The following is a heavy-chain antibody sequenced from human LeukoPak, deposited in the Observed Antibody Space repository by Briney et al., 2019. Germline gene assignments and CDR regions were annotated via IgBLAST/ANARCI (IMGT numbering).Heavy chain of an antibody. D-gene: IGHD3-22*01. J-gene: IGHJ4*02. Sequence: ASVKVSCKASGYTSTSYGISWVRQAPGQGLEWMGWISAYNGNTNYAQKLQGRVTMTTDTSTSTAYMELRSLRSDDTAVYYCARDSSGYYLTADFDYWGQGTLVTVSS. CDR2: ISAYNGNT. CDR3: ARDSSGYYLTADFDY. CDR1: GYTSTSYG. V-gene: IGHV1-18*01.